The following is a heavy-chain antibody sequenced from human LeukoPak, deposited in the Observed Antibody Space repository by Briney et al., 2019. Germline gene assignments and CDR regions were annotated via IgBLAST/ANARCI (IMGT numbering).Heavy chain of an antibody. CDR1: GLSFSNFG. CDR2: MQSDGGHK. Sequence: GGSLRLSCTASGLSFSNFGMHWVRQAPGKGLEWVAFMQSDGGHKYYAESVKGRFTISRDNAKNSLYLQMNSLRAEDTAVYYCAELGITMIGGVWGKGTTVTISS. J-gene: IGHJ6*04. CDR3: AELGITMIGGV. V-gene: IGHV3-30*02. D-gene: IGHD3-10*02.